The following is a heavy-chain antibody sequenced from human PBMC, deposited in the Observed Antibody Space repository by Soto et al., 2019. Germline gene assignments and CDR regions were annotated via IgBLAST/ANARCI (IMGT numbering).Heavy chain of an antibody. V-gene: IGHV3-74*01. CDR1: GFTLSGRS. Sequence: EVQLVESGGGLVQPGGSLRLSCAASGFTLSGRSMHWVRQAPGKGLVWVSGIDNAGTDSTYADSVKGRFTSSRANAKNMLYLQMNSLRVEATAVYYCARGWFGPDVWGKGTTVTVSS. J-gene: IGHJ6*04. CDR2: IDNAGTDS. D-gene: IGHD3-10*01. CDR3: ARGWFGPDV.